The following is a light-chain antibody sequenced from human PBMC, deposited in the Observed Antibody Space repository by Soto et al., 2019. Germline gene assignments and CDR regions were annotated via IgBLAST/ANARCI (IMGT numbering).Light chain of an antibody. Sequence: EIVMQQSPATLSVSPGERASLSGRASQSVSSNLAWYRQKPGQTPRLLIYATSTRATGIPARFSGSGSGTEFTLTISSLQSEDFAVYYCQHYNNWPLTFGGGNKVDNK. V-gene: IGKV3-15*01. CDR3: QHYNNWPLT. J-gene: IGKJ4*01. CDR2: ATS. CDR1: QSVSSN.